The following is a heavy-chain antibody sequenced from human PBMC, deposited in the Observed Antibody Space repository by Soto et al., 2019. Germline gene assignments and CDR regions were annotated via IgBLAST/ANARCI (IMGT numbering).Heavy chain of an antibody. CDR3: ARLAYYYDSSGYYYYFDY. J-gene: IGHJ4*02. D-gene: IGHD3-22*01. Sequence: SETLSLTCTVSGGSISSYYWSWIRQPPGKGLEWIGYIYYSGSTNYNPSLKSRVTISVDTSKNQFSLKLSSVTAADTAVYYCARLAYYYDSSGYYYYFDYWGQGTLVTVSS. CDR2: IYYSGST. CDR1: GGSISSYY. V-gene: IGHV4-59*01.